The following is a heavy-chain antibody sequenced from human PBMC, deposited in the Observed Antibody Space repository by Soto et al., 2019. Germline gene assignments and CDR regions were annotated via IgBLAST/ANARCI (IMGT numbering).Heavy chain of an antibody. J-gene: IGHJ4*02. Sequence: EVQLLESGGGLVQPGGSLRLSCAASGFTFSTYAMSWVRQAPGKGLEWVSTITNSGAGTYYADSVKGRLTISRDNSKNTLYLQMNSLRAEDTAVYYCAKAILHAGGWEDYWGQATGVTVSS. CDR1: GFTFSTYA. V-gene: IGHV3-23*01. D-gene: IGHD3-16*01. CDR3: AKAILHAGGWEDY. CDR2: ITNSGAGT.